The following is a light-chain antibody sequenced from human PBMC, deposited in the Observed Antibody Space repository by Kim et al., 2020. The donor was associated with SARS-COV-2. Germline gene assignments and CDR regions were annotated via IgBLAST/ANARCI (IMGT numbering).Light chain of an antibody. J-gene: IGKJ2*01. Sequence: SAAVGDRATITCRASQSISSLLAWYHQKPGKAPNLLIYDASSLESGVPSRFSGSGSGTEFTLSISSLQPDDFATYYCQQYNSYTYTFGQGTKLEI. CDR3: QQYNSYTYT. V-gene: IGKV1-5*01. CDR2: DAS. CDR1: QSISSL.